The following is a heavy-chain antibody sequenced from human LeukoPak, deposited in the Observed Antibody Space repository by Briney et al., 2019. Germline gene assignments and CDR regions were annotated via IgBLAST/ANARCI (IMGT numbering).Heavy chain of an antibody. CDR2: ISSSSSYI. V-gene: IGHV3-21*01. D-gene: IGHD1-1*01. J-gene: IGHJ3*02. CDR3: ASGTSGAFDI. CDR1: GFTFSSYW. Sequence: GGSLRLSCAASGFTFSSYWMHWVRQAPGKGLEWVSSISSSSSYIYYADSVKGRFTISRDNAKNSLYLQMNSLRAEDTAVYYCASGTSGAFDIWGQGTMVTVSS.